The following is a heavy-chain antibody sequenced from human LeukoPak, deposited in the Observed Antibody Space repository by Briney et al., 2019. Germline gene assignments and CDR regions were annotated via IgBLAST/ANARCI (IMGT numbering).Heavy chain of an antibody. J-gene: IGHJ3*02. V-gene: IGHV3-74*01. CDR1: GFTFSSYW. CDR3: ARGTILDAFDI. CDR2: INSDGSST. Sequence: GGSLRLSCAASGFTFSSYWMHWVRQAPGKGLVWVSRINSDGSSTSYADSVKGRFTISRDNAKNTLYLQMNSLRAEDTAVYYCARGTILDAFDIWGQGTMVTVSS. D-gene: IGHD3-3*01.